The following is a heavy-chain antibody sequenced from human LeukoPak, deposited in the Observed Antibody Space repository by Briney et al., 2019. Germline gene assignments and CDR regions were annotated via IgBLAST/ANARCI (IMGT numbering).Heavy chain of an antibody. CDR1: GGSFSGYY. CDR3: ARRREYYHDSSGYSDAFDI. Sequence: SSETLSLTCAVYGGSFSGYYWSWIRQPPGKGLEWIGEINHSGSTNYNPSLKSRVTISVDTSKNQFSLKLSSVTAADTAVYYCARRREYYHDSSGYSDAFDIWGQGTMVTVSS. CDR2: INHSGST. V-gene: IGHV4-34*01. J-gene: IGHJ3*02. D-gene: IGHD3-22*01.